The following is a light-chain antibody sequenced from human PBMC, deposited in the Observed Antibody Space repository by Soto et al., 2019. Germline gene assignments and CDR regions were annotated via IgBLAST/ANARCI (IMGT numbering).Light chain of an antibody. V-gene: IGKV2-28*01. CDR2: WGS. CDR1: QSLLHSNGYNS. CDR3: QQYNNWPQT. J-gene: IGKJ1*01. Sequence: DIGMTQSPLCLPVTAGEPASISFRSSQSLLHSNGYNSLDWYLQKPGQSPQFLIYWGSNRASGVPDRISGSGSGTEFTLTISSLQSEDFAEYHCQQYNNWPQTFGQGTKVDIK.